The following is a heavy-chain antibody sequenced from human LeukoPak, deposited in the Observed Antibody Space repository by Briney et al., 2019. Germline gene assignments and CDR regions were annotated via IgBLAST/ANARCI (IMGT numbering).Heavy chain of an antibody. J-gene: IGHJ4*02. CDR2: ISSSGSTI. CDR1: GFTFSDYY. CDR3: ARHVPFGALLLPSALDY. D-gene: IGHD2-2*01. Sequence: GGSLRLSCAASGFTFSDYYMSWIRQAPGKGLEWVSYISSSGSTIYYADSVKGRFTISRDNAKNSLYLQMNSLRAEDTAVYYCARHVPFGALLLPSALDYWGQGTLVTVSS. V-gene: IGHV3-11*01.